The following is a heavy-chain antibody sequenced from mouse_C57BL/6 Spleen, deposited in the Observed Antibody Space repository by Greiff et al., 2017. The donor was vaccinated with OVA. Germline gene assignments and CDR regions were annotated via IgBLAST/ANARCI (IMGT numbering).Heavy chain of an antibody. J-gene: IGHJ4*01. CDR2: IRNKANGYTT. D-gene: IGHD1-1*01. CDR1: GFTFTDYY. V-gene: IGHV7-3*01. Sequence: EVQLVESGGGLVQPGGSLSLSCAASGFTFTDYYMSWVRQPPGKALEWLGFIRNKANGYTTEYSASVKGRFTISRDNSQSILYLQMNALRAEDSATYDCARYYGSSYGAMDYWGQGTSVTVSS. CDR3: ARYYGSSYGAMDY.